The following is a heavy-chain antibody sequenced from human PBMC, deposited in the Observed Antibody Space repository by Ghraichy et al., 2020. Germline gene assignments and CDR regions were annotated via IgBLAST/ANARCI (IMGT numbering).Heavy chain of an antibody. V-gene: IGHV3-21*01. CDR2: ISGSSSYI. D-gene: IGHD2-2*01. J-gene: IGHJ4*02. CDR3: ARDLPWVVVVPAAPLDY. CDR1: GFTFSSYT. Sequence: LSLTCAASGFTFSSYTMNWVRQAPGKGLEWVSTISGSSSYIYYPESLKGRFTISRDNAKNSLYLQMNSLRAEDTAVYYCARDLPWVVVVPAAPLDYWGQGTLVTVSS.